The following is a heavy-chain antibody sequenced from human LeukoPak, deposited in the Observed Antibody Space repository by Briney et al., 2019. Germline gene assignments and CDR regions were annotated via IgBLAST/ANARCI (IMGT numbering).Heavy chain of an antibody. V-gene: IGHV1-2*02. CDR1: GYTFTGYY. Sequence: ASVKVSCKASGYTFTGYYMHWVRQAPGQGLEWMGWINPKSGGTNYAQKFQGRVTMTRDTSISTAYMELSRLRSDDTAVYYCARGRAVNLLFNYYYMDVWGKGTTVTISS. CDR3: ARGRAVNLLFNYYYMDV. D-gene: IGHD2/OR15-2a*01. CDR2: INPKSGGT. J-gene: IGHJ6*03.